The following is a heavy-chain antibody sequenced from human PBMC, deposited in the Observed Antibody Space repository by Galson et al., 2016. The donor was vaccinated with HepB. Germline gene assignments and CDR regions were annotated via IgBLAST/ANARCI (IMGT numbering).Heavy chain of an antibody. V-gene: IGHV4-39*01. CDR2: IYYSGST. D-gene: IGHD5-18*01. CDR3: SRRFRYTYGPPYGMDV. Sequence: SETLSLTCTVSGGSISSSSYYWGWIRQPPGKGLEWIGSIYYSGSTYYNPSLQSRVTISVDTSKNQFSLKMSSVTAAGTAGYYCSRRFRYTYGPPYGMDVWGQGTTVTVSS. J-gene: IGHJ6*02. CDR1: GGSISSSSYY.